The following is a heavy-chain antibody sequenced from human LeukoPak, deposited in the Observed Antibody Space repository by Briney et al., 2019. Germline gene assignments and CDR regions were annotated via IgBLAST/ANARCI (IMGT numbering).Heavy chain of an antibody. V-gene: IGHV3-48*03. D-gene: IGHD3-10*01. CDR1: GLTFSSYE. J-gene: IGHJ6*02. Sequence: GGSLRLSCGVSGLTFSSYEMNWVRQAPGKGLEWVSYISSSGSTMYYADSVKGRFTISRDNSKNTLYMQMNSLRAEDTAIYYCAKVPYSDYGSGRPPFMDVWGQGTTVAVS. CDR2: ISSSGSTM. CDR3: AKVPYSDYGSGRPPFMDV.